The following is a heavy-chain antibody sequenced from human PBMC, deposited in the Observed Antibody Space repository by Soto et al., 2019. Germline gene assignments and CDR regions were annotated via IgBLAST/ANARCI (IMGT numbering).Heavy chain of an antibody. CDR2: ISWTSGDK. CDR3: VRGRGPMNRGYFFS. V-gene: IGHV3-9*01. J-gene: IGHJ4*02. Sequence: VQMVESGGGLVQPGMSLRLSCAASGFRFDDFAMHWVRQGQGKGLEWVSGISWTSGDKEYGDSVKGRFVISRDNAKNSLDLQMNSLRPEDTAVYYCVRGRGPMNRGYFFSWGRGTLVIVSP. CDR1: GFRFDDFA. D-gene: IGHD2-21*01.